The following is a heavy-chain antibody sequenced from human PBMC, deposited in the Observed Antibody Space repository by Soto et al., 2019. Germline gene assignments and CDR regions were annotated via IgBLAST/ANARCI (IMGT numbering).Heavy chain of an antibody. J-gene: IGHJ4*02. CDR1: GGSISTSSYY. CDR2: IFYSGST. Sequence: SETLSLTCTVSGGSISTSSYYWGWIRQPPGKGLEWIGSIFYSGSTYYNPSLKSRVIISVDTSKNQFSPKLSSVTAADTAVYYCARHPYSGYDFDYWGQGTLVTVSS. CDR3: ARHPYSGYDFDY. V-gene: IGHV4-39*01. D-gene: IGHD5-12*01.